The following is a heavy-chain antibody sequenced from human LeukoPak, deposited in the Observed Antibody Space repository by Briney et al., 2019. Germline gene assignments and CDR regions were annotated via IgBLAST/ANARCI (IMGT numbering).Heavy chain of an antibody. J-gene: IGHJ4*02. Sequence: PGRSLRLSCAASGFTFSSYGMHWVRQAPGKGLEWVALIWYDGSNKYYADSVKGRFTISRDNSKNTLYLQMNSLRAEDTAVYYCARDKNDCGDQYHLDYWGQGTLVTLTT. CDR1: GFTFSSYG. CDR2: IWYDGSNK. D-gene: IGHD4-17*01. CDR3: ARDKNDCGDQYHLDY. V-gene: IGHV3-33*01.